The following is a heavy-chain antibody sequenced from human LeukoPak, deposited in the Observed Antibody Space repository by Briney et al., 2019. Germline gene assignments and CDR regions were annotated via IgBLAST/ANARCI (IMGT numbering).Heavy chain of an antibody. D-gene: IGHD6-19*01. J-gene: IGHJ4*02. CDR1: GFTFSSYG. V-gene: IGHV3-30*02. Sequence: GGSLRLSCAASGFTFSSYGMHWVRQAPGKGLEGVAFIRYDGRNKYYADSVKGRFTISRDNSKNTLYLQMNSLRAEDTAVYYCAKGGPARGYSSGWYGGLDYWGQGTQVTVSS. CDR2: IRYDGRNK. CDR3: AKGGPARGYSSGWYGGLDY.